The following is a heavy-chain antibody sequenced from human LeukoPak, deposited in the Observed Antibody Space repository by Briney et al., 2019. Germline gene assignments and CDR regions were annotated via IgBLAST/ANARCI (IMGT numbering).Heavy chain of an antibody. D-gene: IGHD1-7*01. CDR1: GFTFSSYA. V-gene: IGHV3-23*01. CDR2: ISGSGGST. J-gene: IGHJ4*02. Sequence: AGGSLRLSCAASGFTFSSYAMSWVRQAPGKGLEWVSGISGSGGSTYYADSVKGRFTISRDNSKNTLYLQMNSLRAEDTAVYYCAKDIGSLISRTLDTWGQGTLVTVSS. CDR3: AKDIGSLISRTLDT.